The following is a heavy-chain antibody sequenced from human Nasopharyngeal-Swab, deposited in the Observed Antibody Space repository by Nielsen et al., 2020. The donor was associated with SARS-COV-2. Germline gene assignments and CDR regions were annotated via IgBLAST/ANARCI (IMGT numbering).Heavy chain of an antibody. J-gene: IGHJ4*02. CDR2: ITPSGGST. Sequence: ASVKVSCKASGYTFTSYYINWVRQAPGQGLEWMGLITPSGGSTSYAQKFQGRVTMTRDTSTSTVYMELSSLRSEDTAVYYCARDLNPHYDILPGPFDYWGQGTLVTVSS. CDR3: ARDLNPHYDILPGPFDY. V-gene: IGHV1-46*01. D-gene: IGHD3-9*01. CDR1: GYTFTSYY.